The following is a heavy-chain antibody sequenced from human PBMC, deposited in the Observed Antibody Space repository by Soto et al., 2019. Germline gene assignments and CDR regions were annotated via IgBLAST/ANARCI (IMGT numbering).Heavy chain of an antibody. CDR3: ASAGDYDSSGYGN. V-gene: IGHV3-23*01. J-gene: IGHJ4*02. Sequence: GGSLRLSCAASGFTFSSYAMSWVRQAPGKGPEWVSAISGSGGSTYYADSVKGRFTISRDNSKNTLYLQMNSLRAEDTAVYYCASAGDYDSSGYGNWGQGTLVTVSS. CDR1: GFTFSSYA. CDR2: ISGSGGST. D-gene: IGHD3-22*01.